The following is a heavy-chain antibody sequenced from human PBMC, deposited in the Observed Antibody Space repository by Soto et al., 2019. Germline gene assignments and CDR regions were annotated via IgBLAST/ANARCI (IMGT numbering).Heavy chain of an antibody. Sequence: PSETLSLTCTVSGDSISNYYWAWIRQPPGKGLEWIGYIYYSGNTNYNPSLKSRVTISIDTSKNQFSLKLSSVTAADTAVYYCASSHGSYGWFDPWGQGTLVTVSS. CDR1: GDSISNYY. J-gene: IGHJ5*02. CDR3: ASSHGSYGWFDP. D-gene: IGHD3-10*01. CDR2: IYYSGNT. V-gene: IGHV4-59*01.